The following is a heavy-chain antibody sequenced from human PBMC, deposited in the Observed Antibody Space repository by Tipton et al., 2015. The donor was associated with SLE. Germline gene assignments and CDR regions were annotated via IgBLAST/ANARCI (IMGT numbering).Heavy chain of an antibody. J-gene: IGHJ3*01. CDR3: ASAAYSSSSDGFDV. CDR2: IHSSGST. Sequence: GSLRLSCAASGFTFGDYWMSWVRQAPGKGLEWIGYIHSSGSTNYNSSLESRVTISIDTSRNQFSLKLTSVTAADTAVYYCASAAYSSSSDGFDVWGQGTMVTVTS. D-gene: IGHD6-6*01. V-gene: IGHV4-59*01. CDR1: GFTFGDYW.